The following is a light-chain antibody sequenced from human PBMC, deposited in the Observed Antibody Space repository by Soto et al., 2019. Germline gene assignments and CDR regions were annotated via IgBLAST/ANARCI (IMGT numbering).Light chain of an antibody. CDR1: NSEICGYNY. CDR2: EVS. V-gene: IGLV2-8*01. CDR3: SSYAGSNNFGV. Sequence: QSVLTQPPSASGSPGQSVTISCPGTNSEICGYNYVSWYQQHPGKAPKLMIYEVSKRPSGVPDRFSGSKSGNTASLTVSGLQAEDEADYYCSSYAGSNNFGVFGTGTKVTVL. J-gene: IGLJ1*01.